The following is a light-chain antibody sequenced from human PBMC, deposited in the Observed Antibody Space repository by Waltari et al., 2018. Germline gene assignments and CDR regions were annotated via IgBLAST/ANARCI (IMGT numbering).Light chain of an antibody. J-gene: IGLJ1*01. CDR3: ASYTTSDTIV. Sequence: QSALTQPASLSGSPGQSITISCTGTSRDVGNYNYVSWYQHHPGKVPKVIIYEVSNRPAGISSRFSGSKSGNTASLTISGLQADDEADYYCASYTTSDTIVFGTGT. V-gene: IGLV2-14*01. CDR1: SRDVGNYNY. CDR2: EVS.